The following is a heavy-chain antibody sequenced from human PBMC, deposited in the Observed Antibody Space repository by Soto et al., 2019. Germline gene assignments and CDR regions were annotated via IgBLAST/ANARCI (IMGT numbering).Heavy chain of an antibody. D-gene: IGHD3-10*01. V-gene: IGHV4-59*08. CDR1: GGSIRDYY. Sequence: QVQLQEPGPGLVKPSETLSLTCTVSGGSIRDYYWTWIRQPPGKGLEWIGYMYYKSGSTNYNPSLNSRVTISVDTSKNQLSMKLSSVTAADTAVYYCARHFYGSGSYAWFDPWGQGTLVTVSS. CDR3: ARHFYGSGSYAWFDP. CDR2: MYYKSGST. J-gene: IGHJ5*02.